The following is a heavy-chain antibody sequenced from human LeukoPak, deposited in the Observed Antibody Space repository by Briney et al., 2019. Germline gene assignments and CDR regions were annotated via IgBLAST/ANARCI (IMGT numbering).Heavy chain of an antibody. CDR1: GGSISSYY. Sequence: SETLSLTCTVSGGSISSYYWSWIRQPPGKGLEWIGHIYYSGSTNYNPSLKSRVTISVDTSKNQFSLKLSSVTAADTAVYYCARAPNWNYAENYYFDSWGQGTLVTVSS. CDR3: ARAPNWNYAENYYFDS. J-gene: IGHJ4*02. CDR2: IYYSGST. V-gene: IGHV4-59*08. D-gene: IGHD1-7*01.